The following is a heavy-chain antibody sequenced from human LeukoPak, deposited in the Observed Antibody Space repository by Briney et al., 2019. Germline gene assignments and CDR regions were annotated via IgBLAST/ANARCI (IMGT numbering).Heavy chain of an antibody. CDR1: AFTLSTYN. V-gene: IGHV3-48*04. CDR2: ISSSGSTI. J-gene: IGHJ4*02. D-gene: IGHD2-15*01. Sequence: PGRSLRLSCAASAFTLSTYNMNWVRQAPGKGLEWVSYISSSGSTIYYADSVKGRFTISRDNAKNSLYLQMNSLRAEDTAVYYCARDYCSGGSCYGLVDYWGQGTLVTVSS. CDR3: ARDYCSGGSCYGLVDY.